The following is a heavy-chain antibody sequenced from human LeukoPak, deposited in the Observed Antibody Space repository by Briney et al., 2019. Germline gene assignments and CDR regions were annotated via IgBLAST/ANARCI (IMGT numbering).Heavy chain of an antibody. D-gene: IGHD5-18*01. V-gene: IGHV1-46*01. CDR2: INPSGGST. CDR1: GFAFSSHY. CDR3: ARGGMGIQLWPFDY. J-gene: IGHJ4*02. Sequence: GASVKVSCRASGFAFSSHYMQWVRQAPGQGLEWMGIINPSGGSTSYAQKFQGRVTMTRDTSTSTVYMELSTLRSEDTAVYYCARGGMGIQLWPFDYWRQGTLVTVSS.